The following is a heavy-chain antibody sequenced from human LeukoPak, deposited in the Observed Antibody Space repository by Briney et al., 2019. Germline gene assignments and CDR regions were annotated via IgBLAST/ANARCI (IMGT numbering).Heavy chain of an antibody. J-gene: IGHJ5*02. V-gene: IGHV1-18*01. CDR1: GYTFTSYG. D-gene: IGHD3-22*01. Sequence: GASLKVSCKASGYTFTSYGISWVRQAPGQGLEWMGWISAYNGNTNYAQKLQGRVTLTTDTSTSTAYMELRSLRSDDTAVYYCAGYYYDTSGYPRPWFDPWGQGTLVTVSS. CDR2: ISAYNGNT. CDR3: AGYYYDTSGYPRPWFDP.